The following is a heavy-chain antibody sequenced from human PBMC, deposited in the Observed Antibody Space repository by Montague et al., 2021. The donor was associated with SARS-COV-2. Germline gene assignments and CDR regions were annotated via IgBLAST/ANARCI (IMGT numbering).Heavy chain of an antibody. Sequence: SETLSLTCSVSGGSISTYYYSWIRQHPGTGLEWKGFIYYSGSTNYNSSLKIRAPISIDTSKNKFSLSLSSVTAADSAVDYCAGPGCYCTGGSCYYDYWGQGTLVTVSS. J-gene: IGHJ4*01. V-gene: IGHV4-59*01. CDR3: AGPGCYCTGGSCYYDY. CDR2: IYYSGST. CDR1: GGSISTYY. D-gene: IGHD2-15*01.